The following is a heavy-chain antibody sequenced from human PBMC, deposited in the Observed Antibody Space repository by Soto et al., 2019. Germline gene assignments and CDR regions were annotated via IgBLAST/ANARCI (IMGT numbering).Heavy chain of an antibody. V-gene: IGHV1-69*01. CDR1: GGTFSSYA. CDR2: IIPIFGTA. J-gene: IGHJ5*02. D-gene: IGHD6-19*01. CDR3: ARGAVATGGWFDP. Sequence: QVQLVQSGAEVKKTGSSVKVSCKASGGTFSSYAISWVRQAPGQGLEWMGGIIPIFGTANYAQKFQGRVTITADESTSTAYMELSSLRSEDTDVYSCARGAVATGGWFDPWGQGTLVTVSS.